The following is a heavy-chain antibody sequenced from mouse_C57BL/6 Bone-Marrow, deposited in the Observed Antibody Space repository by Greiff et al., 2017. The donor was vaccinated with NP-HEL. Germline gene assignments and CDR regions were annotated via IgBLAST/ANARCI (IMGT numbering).Heavy chain of an antibody. Sequence: VQLQESGAELARPGASVKMSCKASGYTFTSYTMHWVKQRPGKGLEWIGYINPSSGYTKYNQKFKDKATLTADKSSSTAYMQLSSLTSEDSAVYYCAREGIMVTTLYYYAMDYWGQGTSVTVSS. J-gene: IGHJ4*01. D-gene: IGHD2-1*01. V-gene: IGHV1-4*01. CDR1: GYTFTSYT. CDR2: INPSSGYT. CDR3: AREGIMVTTLYYYAMDY.